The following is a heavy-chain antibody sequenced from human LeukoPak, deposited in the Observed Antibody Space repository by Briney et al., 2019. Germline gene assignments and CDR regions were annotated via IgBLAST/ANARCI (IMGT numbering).Heavy chain of an antibody. J-gene: IGHJ4*02. CDR1: GGSISSTNDY. D-gene: IGHD2-21*02. CDR2: IYKTGST. CDR3: ARDGDHAN. V-gene: IGHV4-39*07. Sequence: SETLSLTCTVSGGSISSTNDYWGWVRQPPGKGLEWIGNIYKTGSTYYNPSLKSRVTLSIDTSKNQFSLKLTSVTATDTAVYYCARDGDHANWGQGTLVTVSS.